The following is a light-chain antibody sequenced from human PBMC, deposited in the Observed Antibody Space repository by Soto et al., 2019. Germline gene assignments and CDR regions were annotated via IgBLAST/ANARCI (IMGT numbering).Light chain of an antibody. CDR2: AAS. V-gene: IGKV3-20*01. CDR3: QQYGTSPPWT. CDR1: QSVRNNY. J-gene: IGKJ1*01. Sequence: EIVLTQSPGSLYLSPGDRPALSCMASQSVRNNYSAWYQQRPGQAPRLLIYAASRRAPGIPDRFSGSGSGTDFTLTISRLEPEDFAVYFCQQYGTSPPWTFGQGTKVDIK.